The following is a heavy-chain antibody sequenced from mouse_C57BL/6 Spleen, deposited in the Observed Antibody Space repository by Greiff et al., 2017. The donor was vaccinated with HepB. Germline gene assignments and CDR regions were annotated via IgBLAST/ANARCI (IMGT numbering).Heavy chain of an antibody. Sequence: EVKLMESGPGMVKPSQSLSLTCTVTGYSITSGYDWHWIRHFPGNKLEWMGYISYSGSTNYNPSLKSRISITHDTSKNHFFLKLNSVTTEDTATYYCARESYYGSSSYIDVWGTGTTVTVSS. CDR2: ISYSGST. CDR1: GYSITSGYD. V-gene: IGHV3-1*01. J-gene: IGHJ1*03. CDR3: ARESYYGSSSYIDV. D-gene: IGHD1-1*01.